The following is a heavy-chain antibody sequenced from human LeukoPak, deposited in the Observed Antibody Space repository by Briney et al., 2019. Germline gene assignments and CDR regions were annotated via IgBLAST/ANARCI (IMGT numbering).Heavy chain of an antibody. CDR2: IYSGGST. J-gene: IGHJ4*02. D-gene: IGHD3-22*01. V-gene: IGHV3-66*01. Sequence: GGSLRLSCAASGFTFSNYGMSWVRQAPGKGLEWVSVIYSGGSTYYADSVRGRFTISRDNSKNTLYLQMNSLRAEDTAVYYCARVRDSHYYDSSGLDYWGQGTLVTVSS. CDR3: ARVRDSHYYDSSGLDY. CDR1: GFTFSNYG.